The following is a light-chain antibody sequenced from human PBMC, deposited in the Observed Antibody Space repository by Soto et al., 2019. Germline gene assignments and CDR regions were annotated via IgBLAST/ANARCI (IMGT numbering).Light chain of an antibody. J-gene: IGLJ1*01. V-gene: IGLV9-49*01. Sequence: QSVLTQPPSASASLGASVTLTCTLSSGYNNYKVDWYQQRPGEGSRFVMRVGSGGIVGSKGDGIPDRFSVLASGLDRYLTIENIQEEDESDYHCGADHGSGSNFVYVFGTGTKLTVL. CDR3: GADHGSGSNFVYV. CDR1: SGYNNYK. CDR2: VGSGGIVG.